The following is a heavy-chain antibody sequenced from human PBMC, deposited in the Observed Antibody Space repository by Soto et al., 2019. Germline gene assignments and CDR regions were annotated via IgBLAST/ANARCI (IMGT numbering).Heavy chain of an antibody. CDR3: ARDRDFFWGSLDS. D-gene: IGHD3-16*01. J-gene: IGHJ4*02. CDR2: IYRDDDDKA. CDR1: GFTVSDND. V-gene: IGHV3-66*01. Sequence: EVQVVESGGGSVQPGGSLRLACAASGFTVSDNDMNWVRQAPGRGLVWVALIYRDDDDKAYYTDSVKGSSTISSDTSTNTVFLQMNRLRAEDTAIYYCARDRDFFWGSLDSGGQGTLVTVSS.